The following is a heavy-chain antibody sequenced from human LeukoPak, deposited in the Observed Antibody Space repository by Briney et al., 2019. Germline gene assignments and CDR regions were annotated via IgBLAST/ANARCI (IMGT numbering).Heavy chain of an antibody. CDR2: MSYTGST. CDR3: ARQPRDGHNPRPYHFDS. V-gene: IGHV4-39*01. CDR1: GASVSSSTYY. Sequence: PSETLSLTCTVSGASVSSSTYYWGWIRQPPGKGLDWIGSMSYTGSTYYNPSLKSRVTISVDTSKNQISLRLTSVTAADTAVYYCARQPRDGHNPRPYHFDSWGQGTLVTVSS. D-gene: IGHD5-24*01. J-gene: IGHJ4*02.